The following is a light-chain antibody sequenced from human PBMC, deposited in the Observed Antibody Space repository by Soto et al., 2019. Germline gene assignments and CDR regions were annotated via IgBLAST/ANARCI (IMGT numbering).Light chain of an antibody. CDR1: SSDVGSDNL. J-gene: IGLJ1*01. CDR3: CSDAGSITYV. CDR2: EVN. Sequence: QSALTQPASVSGSPGQSITISCTGTSSDVGSDNLVSWYQQHPGKAPKFIIYEVNQRPAGVSYRFYGSKSGNTAYLTISGLQAEDEADYYCCSDAGSITYVFGTGTKVTVL. V-gene: IGLV2-23*02.